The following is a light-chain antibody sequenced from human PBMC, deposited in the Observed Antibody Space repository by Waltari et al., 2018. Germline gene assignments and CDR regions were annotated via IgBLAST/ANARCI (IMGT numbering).Light chain of an antibody. CDR2: DII. J-gene: IGLJ2*01. CDR1: SSDIGGYDY. CDR3: SSYAPSSTV. V-gene: IGLV2-14*03. Sequence: QSALTQPASVSGSPGQSITIPCPGTSSDIGGYDYVSWYQQHPGKAPKLMIYDIIKRPSGVSDRFSGSKSGNTASLTISGLQAEDEADYYCSSYAPSSTVFGGGTKLTVL.